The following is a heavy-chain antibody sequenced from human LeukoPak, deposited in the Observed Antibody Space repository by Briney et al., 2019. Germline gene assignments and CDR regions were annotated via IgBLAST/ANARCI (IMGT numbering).Heavy chain of an antibody. V-gene: IGHV3-11*01. CDR3: ARSIGLTGGGVDV. D-gene: IGHD3-9*01. J-gene: IGHJ6*02. CDR2: ITNGGSTI. Sequence: GGSLRLSYAASGFTFSDYSMNWVRQAPGKGLEWVSYITNGGSTIHHADSVKGRFTISRDNAKKTLYLQMNSLRAEDTAVYYCARSIGLTGGGVDVWGQGTTVTVSS. CDR1: GFTFSDYS.